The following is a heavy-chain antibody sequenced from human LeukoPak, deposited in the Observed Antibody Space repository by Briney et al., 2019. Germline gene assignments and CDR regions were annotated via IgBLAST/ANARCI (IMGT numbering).Heavy chain of an antibody. D-gene: IGHD3-10*01. V-gene: IGHV4-34*01. CDR1: GGSFSAYY. CDR2: INHSGST. CDR3: AGHKGPHIIRGVLRNNWFDP. Sequence: SETLSLTCAVSGGSFSAYYWSWIRQSPVKGLEWIGQINHSGSTNYNPSLKSRVTISVDTSKNQFSLILTSVTAADTAVYYCAGHKGPHIIRGVLRNNWFDPWGQGTLVTVSS. J-gene: IGHJ5*02.